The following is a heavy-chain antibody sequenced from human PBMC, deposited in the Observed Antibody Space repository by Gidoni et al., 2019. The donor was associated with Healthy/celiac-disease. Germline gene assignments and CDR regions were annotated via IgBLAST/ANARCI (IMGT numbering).Heavy chain of an antibody. Sequence: EVQLLESGGGLVQPGGSLTLSCAASGFTFSSYAMSWASQAPGKGLDGVSAISGSGGSTDYEDSVKGRFTISRDNSKNTLYLQMNSLRAEDTAVYYCAKDLMQWLVPGVFDYWGQGTLVTVSS. CDR2: ISGSGGST. J-gene: IGHJ4*02. D-gene: IGHD6-19*01. CDR1: GFTFSSYA. V-gene: IGHV3-23*01. CDR3: AKDLMQWLVPGVFDY.